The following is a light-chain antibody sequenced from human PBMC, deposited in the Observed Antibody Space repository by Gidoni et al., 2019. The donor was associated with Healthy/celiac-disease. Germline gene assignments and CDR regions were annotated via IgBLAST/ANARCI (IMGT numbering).Light chain of an antibody. J-gene: IGKJ4*01. CDR3: QQYGSSPT. Sequence: EIVLTQSPGTLSLSPGERATLSCRASQSVSSSYLAWYQQKPGQAPRLLIYGASSRATGIPDRFSGSGSGTDFTLTISRVEPEDFAVYYCQQYGSSPTFXGXTKVEIK. V-gene: IGKV3-20*01. CDR2: GAS. CDR1: QSVSSSY.